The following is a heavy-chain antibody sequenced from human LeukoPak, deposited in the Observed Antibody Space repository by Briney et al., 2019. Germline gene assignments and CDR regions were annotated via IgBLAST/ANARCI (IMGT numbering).Heavy chain of an antibody. J-gene: IGHJ5*02. CDR3: ANLSGARYSSSA. CDR1: GFTFSSYA. V-gene: IGHV3-23*01. CDR2: ISGSGGST. Sequence: GGSLRLSCAASGFTFSSYAMSWVRQAPGKGLEWVSAISGSGGSTYYADSVKGRFTISRDNSKNTLYLQMNSLRAEDTAVYYCANLSGARYSSSAWGQGTLVTVSS. D-gene: IGHD6-6*01.